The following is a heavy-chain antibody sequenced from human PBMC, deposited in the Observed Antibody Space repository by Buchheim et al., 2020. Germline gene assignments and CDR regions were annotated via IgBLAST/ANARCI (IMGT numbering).Heavy chain of an antibody. D-gene: IGHD3-3*01. CDR3: ARHGVGYDFWSGYEDYYYYYMDV. V-gene: IGHV5-10-1*01. J-gene: IGHJ6*03. CDR1: GYSFTSYW. Sequence: EVQLVQSGAEVKKPGESLRISCKGSGYSFTSYWISWVRQMPGKGLEWMGRIDPSDSYTNYSPSFQGHVTISADKSISTAYLQWSSLKASDTAMYYCARHGVGYDFWSGYEDYYYYYMDVWGKGTT. CDR2: IDPSDSYT.